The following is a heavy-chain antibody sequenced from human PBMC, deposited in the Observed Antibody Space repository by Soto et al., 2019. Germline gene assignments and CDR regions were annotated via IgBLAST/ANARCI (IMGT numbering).Heavy chain of an antibody. V-gene: IGHV3-30-3*01. CDR1: GFTFSSYA. Sequence: GGSLRLSCAASGFTFSSYAMHWVRQAPGKGLEWVAVISYDGGNKYYADSVKGRFTISRDNSKNTLYLQMNSLRAEDTAVYYCARNGRGPYSSSSGYYYYYGMDVWGQGTTVTVSS. J-gene: IGHJ6*02. D-gene: IGHD6-6*01. CDR2: ISYDGGNK. CDR3: ARNGRGPYSSSSGYYYYYGMDV.